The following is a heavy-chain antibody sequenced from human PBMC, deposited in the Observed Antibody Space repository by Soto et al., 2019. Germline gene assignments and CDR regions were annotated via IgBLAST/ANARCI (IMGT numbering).Heavy chain of an antibody. CDR2: INAGNGNT. CDR3: ARDSGYDFKDFDY. Sequence: ASVKVSCKASGYTFTSYAMHWVRQAPGQRLEWMGWINAGNGNTKYSQKFQGRVTITRDTSASTAYMELSSLRSEDTAVYYCARDSGYDFKDFDYWGQGTLVTVSS. J-gene: IGHJ4*02. V-gene: IGHV1-3*01. CDR1: GYTFTSYA. D-gene: IGHD5-12*01.